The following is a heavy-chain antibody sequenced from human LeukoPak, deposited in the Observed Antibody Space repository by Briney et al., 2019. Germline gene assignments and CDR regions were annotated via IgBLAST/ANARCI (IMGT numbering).Heavy chain of an antibody. CDR3: ARGVGATISYYHYYIDV. D-gene: IGHD1-26*01. CDR1: GFTFSSYG. V-gene: IGHV3-30*02. Sequence: GGSLRLSCAASGFTFSSYGMHWVRQAPGKGLEWVAFIRYDGSNKYYADSVKGRFTISRDNSKNTLYLQMNSLRSEDTAVYYCARGVGATISYYHYYIDVWGKGTTVTVSS. J-gene: IGHJ6*03. CDR2: IRYDGSNK.